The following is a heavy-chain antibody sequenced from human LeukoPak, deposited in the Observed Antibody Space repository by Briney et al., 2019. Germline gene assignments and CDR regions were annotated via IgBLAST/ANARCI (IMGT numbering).Heavy chain of an antibody. V-gene: IGHV4-59*01. J-gene: IGHJ4*02. Sequence: PSETLSLTCTVSGDSISPYFWGWIRQPPGKGLEWIGYIYYSGDTTYNPSLKSRVTMPVDTSKNHFSLKLSSVTAADTAVYYCARDKQPGDYWGQGALVTVSS. CDR3: ARDKQPGDY. D-gene: IGHD1-1*01. CDR1: GDSISPYF. CDR2: IYYSGDT.